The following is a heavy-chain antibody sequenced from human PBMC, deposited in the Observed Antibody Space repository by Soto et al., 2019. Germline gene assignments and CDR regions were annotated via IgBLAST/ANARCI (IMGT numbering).Heavy chain of an antibody. V-gene: IGHV4-30-4*01. Sequence: QVPLQESGPGLVKPSQTLSLTCTVSGGSISSGDYYWSWIRQPPGKGLEWIGYIYYSGSTYYNPSLKSRVTISVDTAKNQCSLKLSSVTAADTAVYYCARGVYTFNYQGLDDWGQGTLVTVSS. J-gene: IGHJ4*02. D-gene: IGHD3-10*01. CDR3: ARGVYTFNYQGLDD. CDR2: IYYSGST. CDR1: GGSISSGDYY.